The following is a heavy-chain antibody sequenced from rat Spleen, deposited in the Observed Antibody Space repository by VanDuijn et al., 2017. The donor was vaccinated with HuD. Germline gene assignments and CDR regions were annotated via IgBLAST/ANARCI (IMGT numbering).Heavy chain of an antibody. Sequence: EVQLVESGGGLVQPGRSLKLSCAASGLTFSNYGMHWIRQAPTKGLEWVAFISPSGGSTYYRHSVKGRFTISKDNAKSTLYLQMDSLRSEDTATYYCATDNNYFDYWGQGVMVTVSS. J-gene: IGHJ2*01. V-gene: IGHV5-19*01. D-gene: IGHD1-10*01. CDR2: ISPSGGST. CDR3: ATDNNYFDY. CDR1: GLTFSNYG.